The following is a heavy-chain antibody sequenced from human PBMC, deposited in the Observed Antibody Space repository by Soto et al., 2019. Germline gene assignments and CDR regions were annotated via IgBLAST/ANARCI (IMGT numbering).Heavy chain of an antibody. CDR2: ILHDVNNK. V-gene: IGHV3-30-3*01. CDR3: ARDDEAGSCCDLGY. D-gene: IGHD3-10*01. Sequence: GGSLRLPCAASGFTFSNYIMHWVRQAPGKGLEWVAIILHDVNNKYYADSVKGRFTISRDNSKNTLYLQMNSLRTEDTAIYYCARDDEAGSCCDLGYWSQGTLHIVSS. CDR1: GFTFSNYI. J-gene: IGHJ4*02.